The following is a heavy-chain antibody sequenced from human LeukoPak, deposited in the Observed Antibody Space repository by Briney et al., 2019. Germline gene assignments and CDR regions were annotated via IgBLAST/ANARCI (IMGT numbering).Heavy chain of an antibody. J-gene: IGHJ4*02. V-gene: IGHV3-21*01. D-gene: IGHD2-2*01. Sequence: GGSLRLSCAASGFTFSSYTMTWVRRAPGKGLEWVSSIGSSNNYIHYADSMKGRVTISRDNAKNSLYLQMDSLRVEDTAVYCCARDERDCSSTSCYWVYWGQGTLVIVSS. CDR3: ARDERDCSSTSCYWVY. CDR1: GFTFSSYT. CDR2: IGSSNNYI.